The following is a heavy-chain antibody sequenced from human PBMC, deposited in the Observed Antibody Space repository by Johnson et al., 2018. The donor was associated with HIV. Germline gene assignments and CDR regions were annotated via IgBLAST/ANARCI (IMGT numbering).Heavy chain of an antibody. V-gene: IGHV3-30*02. Sequence: QVQLVESGGGLVHPGGSLRLSCAASGFTVSTNYMSWVRQAPGKGLEWVAFIRYDGSNNYYADSVKGRFTISRDNSKNTLYLQMNSLRAEDTAVYYCAKGDYNFWSGDAFDIWGQGTMVTVSS. CDR3: AKGDYNFWSGDAFDI. CDR2: IRYDGSNN. J-gene: IGHJ3*02. CDR1: GFTVSTNY. D-gene: IGHD3-3*01.